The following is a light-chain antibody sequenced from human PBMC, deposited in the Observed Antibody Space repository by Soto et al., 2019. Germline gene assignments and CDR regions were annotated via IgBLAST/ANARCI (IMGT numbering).Light chain of an antibody. CDR2: EVS. CDR3: TSYTRSNTYV. Sequence: QSALTQPASVSGSPGQSITISCTGASSDVGGYDYVSWYQQHPGKAPKLMIYEVSKRPSGVSNRFSGSKSANTASLTISGLQAEDEADYYCTSYTRSNTYVFGTGTKLTVL. V-gene: IGLV2-14*01. J-gene: IGLJ1*01. CDR1: SSDVGGYDY.